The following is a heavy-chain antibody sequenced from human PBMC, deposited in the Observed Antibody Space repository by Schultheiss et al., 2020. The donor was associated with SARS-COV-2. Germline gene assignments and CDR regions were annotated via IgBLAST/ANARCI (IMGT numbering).Heavy chain of an antibody. CDR3: AASSVRGEYYYGMDV. CDR1: GYTFTGYY. Sequence: ASVKVSCKASGYTFTGYYMNWVRQAPGQGLEWMGWINPNSGGTNYAQKLQGWVTMTRDTSISTAYMELSRLRSDDTAVYYCAASSVRGEYYYGMDVWGQGTTVTVSS. CDR2: INPNSGGT. D-gene: IGHD3-10*01. J-gene: IGHJ6*02. V-gene: IGHV1-2*04.